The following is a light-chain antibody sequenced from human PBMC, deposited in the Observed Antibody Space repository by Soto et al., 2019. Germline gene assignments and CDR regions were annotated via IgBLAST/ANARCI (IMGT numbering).Light chain of an antibody. CDR1: QDICNY. CDR3: QQYDNLTIT. CDR2: DAS. Sequence: DIHMTQSPSSLSASVGDRITITCQASQDICNYLNWYQQKPGKAPKLLIYDASTLESGVPSRFSGSGSGTDFTFTISSLQPEDFATYYCQQYDNLTITFGQGTRLEIK. J-gene: IGKJ5*01. V-gene: IGKV1-33*01.